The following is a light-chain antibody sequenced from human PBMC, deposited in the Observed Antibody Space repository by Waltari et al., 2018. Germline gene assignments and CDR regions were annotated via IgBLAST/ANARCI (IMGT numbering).Light chain of an antibody. J-gene: IGKJ4*01. CDR3: QQYYVWPPIT. CDR2: GAT. Sequence: VLLTQSPASLSVSPGDTVILSCRASQRVRTNVVWYQQKAGQAPRTLIYGATTRASGVPSRLSGSGSGTDFTLIISSLQSEDAAVYFCQQYYVWPPITFGGGTKLEI. CDR1: QRVRTN. V-gene: IGKV3-15*01.